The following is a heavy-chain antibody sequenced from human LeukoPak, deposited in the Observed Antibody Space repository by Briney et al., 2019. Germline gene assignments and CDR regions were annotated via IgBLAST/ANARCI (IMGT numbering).Heavy chain of an antibody. CDR1: GGSFSGYY. V-gene: IGHV4-34*01. J-gene: IGHJ5*02. D-gene: IGHD6-19*01. CDR3: ARGRRAVAGLNWFDP. Sequence: SETLSLTCAVYGGSFSGYYWSWIRQPPGKGLEWIGEINHSGSTNYNPSLKSRVTLSVDTSKNQFSLKLSSVTAADTAVYYCARGRRAVAGLNWFDPWGQGTLVTVSS. CDR2: INHSGST.